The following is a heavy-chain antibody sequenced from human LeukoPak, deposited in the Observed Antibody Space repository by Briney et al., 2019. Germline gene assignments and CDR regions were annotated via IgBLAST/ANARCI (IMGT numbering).Heavy chain of an antibody. V-gene: IGHV5-51*01. D-gene: IGHD1-1*01. CDR3: ARGGTGDLRFFDY. CDR1: GYTFTNYW. CDR2: IHPDDSDT. Sequence: GESLKISCKDSGYTFTNYWIGWVRQLPGKGLEWMGVIHPDDSDTRYSPSFRGQVTFSVDKSIRTAYLQWSSLQASDTAIYSCARGGTGDLRFFDYWGQGTLVTVS. J-gene: IGHJ4*02.